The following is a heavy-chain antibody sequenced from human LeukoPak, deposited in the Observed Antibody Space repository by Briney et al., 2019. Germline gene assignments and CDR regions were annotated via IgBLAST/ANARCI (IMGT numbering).Heavy chain of an antibody. D-gene: IGHD2-2*02. CDR1: GYTFTSYY. V-gene: IGHV1-46*01. CDR3: ARVAAEVVGVPGAIGFGWLRRDYYYMDV. CDR2: INHSGGSK. Sequence: ASVKVSCKASGYTFTSYYMHWVRQAPGEGREWMGIINHSGGSKSYAQKFQGRVTMTRDMSTSTVYMELSSLRSEDTAVYYCARVAAEVVGVPGAIGFGWLRRDYYYMDVWGKGTTATVSS. J-gene: IGHJ6*03.